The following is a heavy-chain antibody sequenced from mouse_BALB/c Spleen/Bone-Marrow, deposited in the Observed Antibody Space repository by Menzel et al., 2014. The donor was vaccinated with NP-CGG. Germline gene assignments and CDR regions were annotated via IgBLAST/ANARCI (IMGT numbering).Heavy chain of an antibody. J-gene: IGHJ4*01. D-gene: IGHD1-2*01. V-gene: IGHV5-9-4*01. CDR3: ARDHYGYYTMDY. Sequence: EVMLVESGGGLVKPGGSLKLSCAAPGFTFSSYAMSWVRQSPEKRLEWVAEISSGGSYTYYPDTVTGRFTISRDNAKNTLYLEMSSLRSEDTAMYYCARDHYGYYTMDYWGQGTSVTVSS. CDR2: ISSGGSYT. CDR1: GFTFSSYA.